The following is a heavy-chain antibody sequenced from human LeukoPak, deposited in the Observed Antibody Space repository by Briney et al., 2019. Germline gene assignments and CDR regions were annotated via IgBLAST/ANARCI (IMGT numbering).Heavy chain of an antibody. J-gene: IGHJ3*01. CDR2: FYHSGMT. D-gene: IGHD2-2*01. CDR3: ARSTAVPRSFDV. CDR1: DSSISSDSY. Sequence: PSETLSITCPLSDSSISSDSYWGWIRQAPGMGLVWIGSFYHSGMTFYNPSLSTRVTVSLDTSKKHFSLNLSSVTAADTAVYYCARSTAVPRSFDVWGQGTLVTVSS. V-gene: IGHV4-38-2*01.